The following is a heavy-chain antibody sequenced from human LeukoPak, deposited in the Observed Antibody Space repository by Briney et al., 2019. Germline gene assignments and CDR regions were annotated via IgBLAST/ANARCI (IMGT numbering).Heavy chain of an antibody. Sequence: SETLSLTCAVSGDSISSFNWSWIRQPPGKGLEWIGYIYYSGSTYYNPSLKSRVTISVDTSKNQFSLKLSSVTAADTAVYYCARGRDGYNLILDYWGQGTLVTVSS. CDR1: GDSISSFN. J-gene: IGHJ4*02. D-gene: IGHD5-24*01. CDR3: ARGRDGYNLILDY. CDR2: IYYSGST. V-gene: IGHV4-59*01.